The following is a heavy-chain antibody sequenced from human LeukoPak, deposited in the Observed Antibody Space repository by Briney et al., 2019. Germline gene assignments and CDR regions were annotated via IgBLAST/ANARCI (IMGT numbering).Heavy chain of an antibody. CDR1: GFTFDDYA. CDR3: AKQGGVTTSFDY. J-gene: IGHJ4*02. Sequence: GGSLRLSCAASGFTFDDYAMHWVRQAPGKGLEWVSGISWNSGSIGYADSVKGRFTISRDNAKNSLYLQMNSLRAEDTALYYCAKQGGVTTSFDYWGQGTLVTVSS. CDR2: ISWNSGSI. D-gene: IGHD4-17*01. V-gene: IGHV3-9*01.